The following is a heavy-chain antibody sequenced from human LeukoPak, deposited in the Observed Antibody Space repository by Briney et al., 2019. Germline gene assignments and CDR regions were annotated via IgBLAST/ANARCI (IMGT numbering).Heavy chain of an antibody. D-gene: IGHD3-9*01. CDR1: GGSFSSYY. V-gene: IGHV4-34*01. CDR3: ARAEATYYNIY. Sequence: SETLSLTCAVYGGSFSSYYWSWIRQPPGKGLEWIGEINHSGSTNYNPSLKSRVTISVDTSKNQFSLKLSSVTAADTAVYYCARAEATYYNIYWGQGTLVTVSS. J-gene: IGHJ4*02. CDR2: INHSGST.